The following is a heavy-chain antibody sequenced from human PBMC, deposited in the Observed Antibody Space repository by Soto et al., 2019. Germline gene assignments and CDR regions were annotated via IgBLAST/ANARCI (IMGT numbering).Heavy chain of an antibody. D-gene: IGHD6-13*01. Sequence: SEPLSLTCTVSGGTIRNSGDYWDWKRQPPGKGLEWIGYIYYSGTTYYNPSLKSRVTISIDTSNNRFSLNLRSVTAADTAVYYCARRSSWKGRTWFDPWGQGTPVTVSS. J-gene: IGHJ5*02. CDR2: IYYSGTT. CDR3: ARRSSWKGRTWFDP. CDR1: GGTIRNSGDY. V-gene: IGHV4-39*02.